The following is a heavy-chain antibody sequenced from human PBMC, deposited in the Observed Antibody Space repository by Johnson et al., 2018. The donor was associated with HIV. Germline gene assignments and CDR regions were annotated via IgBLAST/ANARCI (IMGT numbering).Heavy chain of an antibody. CDR3: AREESSSSRDGFDI. CDR2: IYSGGYT. Sequence: VQLVESGGGLVQRGGSLRLSCEASGFTVSNNYMSWVRQAPWKGLEWVSVIYSGGYTYSADSVKGRFTISRDNSKNTLYLQMNSLRVEDTAVYYCAREESSSSRDGFDIWGQGTMVTVSS. D-gene: IGHD6-6*01. CDR1: GFTVSNNY. V-gene: IGHV3-66*02. J-gene: IGHJ3*02.